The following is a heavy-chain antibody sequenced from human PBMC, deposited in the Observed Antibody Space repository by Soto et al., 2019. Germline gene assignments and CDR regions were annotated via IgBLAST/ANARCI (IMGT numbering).Heavy chain of an antibody. CDR3: ARSYSSSWYASPEYFQH. Sequence: ASVKVSCKASGYTFTSYAMHWVRQAPGQRLEWMGWINAGNGNTKYSQKFQGRVTITRDTSASTAYMELSSLRSEDTAVYYCARSYSSSWYASPEYFQHWGQGTLVTVSS. D-gene: IGHD6-13*01. V-gene: IGHV1-3*01. CDR2: INAGNGNT. CDR1: GYTFTSYA. J-gene: IGHJ1*01.